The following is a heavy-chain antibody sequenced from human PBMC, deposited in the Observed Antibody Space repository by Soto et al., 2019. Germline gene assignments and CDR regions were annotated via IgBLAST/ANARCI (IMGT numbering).Heavy chain of an antibody. J-gene: IGHJ4*02. CDR2: SSPRGDTI. V-gene: IGHV3-48*02. Sequence: GGSLRLSCVASGFSLANYPMNWVRQTPGKGLEWISYSSPRGDTIYYADSVEGRFTIPRDNARNSLSLHMSSLRDEDSALYYCAKGPHTNVGWPYYFESWGQGVPVTVLL. CDR3: AKGPHTNVGWPYYFES. CDR1: GFSLANYP. D-gene: IGHD6-19*01.